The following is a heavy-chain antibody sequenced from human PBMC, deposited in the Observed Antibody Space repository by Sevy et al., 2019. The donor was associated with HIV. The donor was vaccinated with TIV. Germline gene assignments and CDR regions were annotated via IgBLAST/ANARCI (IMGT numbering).Heavy chain of an antibody. J-gene: IGHJ5*02. CDR1: GFTFSSYG. V-gene: IGHV3-30*18. Sequence: GGSLRLSCAASGFTFSSYGMHWVRQAPGKGLEWVAVISYDGSNKYYADSVKGRFTISRDNSKNTLYLQMNSLRAEDTAGYYGAKDPRGSSSSLRTRRGNWFDPWGQGTLVTVSS. CDR3: AKDPRGSSSSLRTRRGNWFDP. D-gene: IGHD6-6*01. CDR2: ISYDGSNK.